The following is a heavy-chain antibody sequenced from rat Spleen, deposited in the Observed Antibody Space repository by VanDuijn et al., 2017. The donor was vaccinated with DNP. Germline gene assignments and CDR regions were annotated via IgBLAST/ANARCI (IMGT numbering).Heavy chain of an antibody. V-gene: IGHV2-41*01. CDR3: ARGGRGGSMNV. Sequence: QVQLKESGPGLVQPSQTLSLTCTVAGFSLTNYNMHWVRQPPGKDLEWMGVIWNTGGTLYNSALTSRLSISKETSKNQVFLELNGLQTEDTATYYCARGGRGGSMNVWGQGTSVTVSS. CDR1: GFSLTNYN. CDR2: IWNTGGT. J-gene: IGHJ4*01. D-gene: IGHD1-11*01.